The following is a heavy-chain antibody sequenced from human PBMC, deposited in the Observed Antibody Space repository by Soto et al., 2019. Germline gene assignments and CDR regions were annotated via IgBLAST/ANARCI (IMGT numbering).Heavy chain of an antibody. V-gene: IGHV3-11*01. CDR3: ARGGASVTTPFDY. J-gene: IGHJ4*02. D-gene: IGHD4-17*01. CDR2: ISSTGSTI. Sequence: QVQLVESGGGLVKPGGSLRLSCAASGFAFSDPYMSWIRQAPGKGLEWISYISSTGSTIYSADSVKGRFTISRDNAKKSLYLQMDSLTADDTAVYYCARGGASVTTPFDYWGQGTQVTVSS. CDR1: GFAFSDPY.